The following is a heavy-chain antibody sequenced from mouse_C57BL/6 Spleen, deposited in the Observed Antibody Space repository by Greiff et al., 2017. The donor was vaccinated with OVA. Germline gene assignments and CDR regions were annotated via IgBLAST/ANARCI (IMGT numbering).Heavy chain of an antibody. Sequence: QVQLQQPGAELVKPGASVKLSCTASGYTFTSYWMHWVKQRPGQGLAWIGMIHPNSGSTNYNAKFNSKATLTVDKYSSTAYLQRSSLTSEDAAVYYCARHEGSDYDYDEAWFAYWGQGTLVTVSA. J-gene: IGHJ3*01. CDR3: ARHEGSDYDYDEAWFAY. CDR1: GYTFTSYW. CDR2: IHPNSGST. V-gene: IGHV1-64*01. D-gene: IGHD2-4*01.